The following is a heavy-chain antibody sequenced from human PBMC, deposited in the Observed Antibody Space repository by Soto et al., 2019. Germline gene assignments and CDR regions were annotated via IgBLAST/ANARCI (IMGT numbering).Heavy chain of an antibody. CDR1: GFTFDDYA. D-gene: IGHD4-17*01. CDR2: ISWNSGDI. Sequence: GGSLRLSCAASGFTFDDYAMNWVRQVPGKGLEWVSSISWNSGDIDYADSVKGRFTISRDNAKNSLYLQMNSLRGEDTALYYCAKAPGPTYGDNTNYFDYWGQGTLVTVSS. V-gene: IGHV3-9*01. J-gene: IGHJ4*02. CDR3: AKAPGPTYGDNTNYFDY.